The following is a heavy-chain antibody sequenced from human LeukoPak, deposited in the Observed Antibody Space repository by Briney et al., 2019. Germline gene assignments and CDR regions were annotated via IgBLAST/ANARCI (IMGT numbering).Heavy chain of an antibody. V-gene: IGHV4-59*01. D-gene: IGHD6-19*01. CDR2: IYYSGST. Sequence: SETLSLTCTVSGGSISSYYWSWIRQPPGKGLEWIGYIYYSGSTNYNPSLKSRVTISVDTSKNQFSLKLSSVTAADTAVYYCARGRVAVAGTLGWFDPWGQGTLVTVSS. CDR3: ARGRVAVAGTLGWFDP. J-gene: IGHJ5*02. CDR1: GGSISSYY.